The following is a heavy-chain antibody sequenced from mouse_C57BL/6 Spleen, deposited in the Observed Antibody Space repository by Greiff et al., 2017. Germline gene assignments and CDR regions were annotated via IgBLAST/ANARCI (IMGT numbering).Heavy chain of an antibody. Sequence: EVHLVESGGGLVKPGGSLKLSCAASGFTFSDYGMHWVRQAPEKGLEWVAYISSGSSTIYYADTVKGRFTISRDNAKNTLFLQMTSLRSEDTAMYYCARQLGKGPFAYWGQGTLVTVSA. D-gene: IGHD4-1*02. CDR3: ARQLGKGPFAY. J-gene: IGHJ3*01. CDR2: ISSGSSTI. CDR1: GFTFSDYG. V-gene: IGHV5-17*01.